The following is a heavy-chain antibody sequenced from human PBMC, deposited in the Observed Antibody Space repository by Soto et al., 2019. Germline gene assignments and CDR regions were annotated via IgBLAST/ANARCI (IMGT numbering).Heavy chain of an antibody. CDR2: IKTSAGGGAT. CDR3: TTGSVEGI. V-gene: IGHV3-15*07. D-gene: IGHD2-15*01. CDR1: GFSVRSGFSFIEAW. J-gene: IGHJ6*02. Sequence: EVQLVESAGGLVKPGGSLRLSCVASGFSVRSGFSFIEAWLNGVRQAPGEGLEWVGRIKTSAGGGATHYAAPVEGRFTISRDDSKNALYLHMNSLRTEDTAIYYCTTGSVEGIWGQGTTVTVSS.